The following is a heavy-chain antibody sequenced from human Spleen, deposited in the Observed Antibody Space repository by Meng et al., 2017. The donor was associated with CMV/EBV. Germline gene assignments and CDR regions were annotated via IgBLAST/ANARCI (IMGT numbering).Heavy chain of an antibody. D-gene: IGHD1-26*01. CDR3: ARGSSRIVGATNLGY. CDR2: IIPIFGTA. Sequence: SVQVSCKASGGTFSSYAISWVRQAPGQGLEWMGGIIPIFGTANYAQKFQGRVTMTRDTSTNTVYMELSSLRSDDTAVYYCARGSSRIVGATNLGYWGQGTLVTVSS. J-gene: IGHJ4*02. CDR1: GGTFSSYA. V-gene: IGHV1-69*05.